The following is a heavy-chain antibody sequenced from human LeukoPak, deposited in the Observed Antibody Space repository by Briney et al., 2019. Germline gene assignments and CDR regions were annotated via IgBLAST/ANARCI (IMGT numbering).Heavy chain of an antibody. Sequence: PSETLSLTCTVSAGSISSSSYSWGWIRQPPGKGLEWIGSIYYSGSTYFNPSLKSRVTISVDTSKNQFSLKLSSVTAADTAVYFCARGFDDTGYLYWGQGTLVTVSS. CDR1: AGSISSSSYS. D-gene: IGHD3-9*01. CDR2: IYYSGST. V-gene: IGHV4-39*01. J-gene: IGHJ4*02. CDR3: ARGFDDTGYLY.